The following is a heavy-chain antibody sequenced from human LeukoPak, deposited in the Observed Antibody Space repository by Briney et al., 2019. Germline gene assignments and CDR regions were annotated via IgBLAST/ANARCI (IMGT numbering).Heavy chain of an antibody. D-gene: IGHD4-23*01. V-gene: IGHV3-74*01. Sequence: PGGSLRLSCAASGFTFSSYWMHWVRQAPGKGLVWVSRIKSDGSITSYADSVKGRFTISRDNAKNSLYLQMNSLRAEDTAVYYCARDYGGSSPFDYWGQGTLVTVSS. CDR1: GFTFSSYW. CDR3: ARDYGGSSPFDY. J-gene: IGHJ4*02. CDR2: IKSDGSIT.